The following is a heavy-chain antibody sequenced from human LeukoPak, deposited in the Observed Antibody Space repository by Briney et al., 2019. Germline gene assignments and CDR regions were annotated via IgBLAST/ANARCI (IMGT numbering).Heavy chain of an antibody. V-gene: IGHV3-48*04. J-gene: IGHJ4*02. Sequence: GGSLRLSCAASGFTFSIYSMNWVRQAPGKGLEWVSYISASSSTIYYADSVKGRFTISRDNAKNSLYLQMNSLRAEDTAVYYCARTDRQYSGGTEDYWGQGTLVTVSS. CDR2: ISASSSTI. CDR3: ARTDRQYSGGTEDY. CDR1: GFTFSIYS. D-gene: IGHD5-12*01.